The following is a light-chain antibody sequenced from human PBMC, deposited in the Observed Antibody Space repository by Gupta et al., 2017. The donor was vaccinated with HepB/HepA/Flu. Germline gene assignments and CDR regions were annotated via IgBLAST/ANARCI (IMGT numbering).Light chain of an antibody. J-gene: IGKJ1*01. Sequence: DIQMTQSPSTLSASVGDTVTITCRASQSSSIWLAWYQQKPGKAPKLLIYRASSLESGVPSRFSGSGSGTQFTLTISSLQPDDFATYYCQQYNSYPWTFGQGTKVEIK. CDR1: QSSSIW. V-gene: IGKV1-5*03. CDR2: RAS. CDR3: QQYNSYPWT.